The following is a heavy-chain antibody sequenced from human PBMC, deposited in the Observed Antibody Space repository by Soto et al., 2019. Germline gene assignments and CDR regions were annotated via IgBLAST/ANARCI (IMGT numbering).Heavy chain of an antibody. CDR1: GFTFRSYS. Sequence: PGGSLRLSCAASGFTFRSYSMNWVRRAPGQGLEWVSSISSSSTSIYYADSLKGRLTISRDNAKNSLFLQMNSLRAEDTAVYYCARGSTVTSGGRWFDPWGRGTLVTVSS. D-gene: IGHD4-4*01. J-gene: IGHJ5*02. V-gene: IGHV3-21*01. CDR3: ARGSTVTSGGRWFDP. CDR2: ISSSSTSI.